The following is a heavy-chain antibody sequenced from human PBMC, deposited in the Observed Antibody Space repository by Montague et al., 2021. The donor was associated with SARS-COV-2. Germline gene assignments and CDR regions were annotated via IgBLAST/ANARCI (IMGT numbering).Heavy chain of an antibody. CDR1: GGSISSPDYY. CDR3: ARQLPSYCATNKCYPYYFDG. J-gene: IGHJ4*02. CDR2: ISYTGRN. V-gene: IGHV4-39*01. Sequence: LSLPCPVYGGSISSPDYYWGWICQSPGKGLEWIVSISYTGRNYYTPSLRIRVSFSMDTSKNHFYLSLSSVTVADTAVYFCARQLPSYCATNKCYPYYFDGWGQGALVTVSS. D-gene: IGHD2-8*01.